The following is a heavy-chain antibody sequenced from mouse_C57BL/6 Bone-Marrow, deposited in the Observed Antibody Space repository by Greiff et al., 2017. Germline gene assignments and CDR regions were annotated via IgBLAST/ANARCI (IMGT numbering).Heavy chain of an antibody. J-gene: IGHJ3*01. CDR1: GYTFTDYY. Sequence: VQLQQSGPELVKPGASVKISCKASGYTFTDYYMNWVKQSHGKSLEWIGDINPNNGGTSYNQKFKGKATLTVDKSSSTAYMELRSLTSEDSAVYYCARKIYYCSSAWFAYWGQGTLGTVSA. D-gene: IGHD1-1*01. CDR3: ARKIYYCSSAWFAY. CDR2: INPNNGGT. V-gene: IGHV1-26*01.